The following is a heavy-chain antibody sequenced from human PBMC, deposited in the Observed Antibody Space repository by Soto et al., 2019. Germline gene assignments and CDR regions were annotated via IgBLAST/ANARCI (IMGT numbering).Heavy chain of an antibody. CDR3: VSQRTSVLTQAYFDY. Sequence: PSETLSLTCTVSGGSVSNSNYYWGWIRQSPGKGLEWIGSVYYRGRSYSKSSVKSRVTISVDTSKNQFSLNLNSVTASDTAVYCCVSQRTSVLTQAYFDYWGPGALVT. V-gene: IGHV4-39*01. CDR2: VYYRGRS. J-gene: IGHJ4*02. D-gene: IGHD2-8*01. CDR1: GGSVSNSNYY.